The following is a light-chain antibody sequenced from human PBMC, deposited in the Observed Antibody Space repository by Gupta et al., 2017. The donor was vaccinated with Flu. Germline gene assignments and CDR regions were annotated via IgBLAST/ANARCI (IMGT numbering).Light chain of an antibody. Sequence: QSVLTQPPSVSAAPGQKVTFSCSGSNSNIGINYVSWYQQLPGTAPKLVIDNNDQRPSGIPDRVAGSKSGTSATLGITVLQTGDEAVDDCGTWANSLSDVVFGGGTKLAVL. CDR1: NSNIGINY. CDR2: NND. J-gene: IGLJ2*01. CDR3: GTWANSLSDVV. V-gene: IGLV1-51*01.